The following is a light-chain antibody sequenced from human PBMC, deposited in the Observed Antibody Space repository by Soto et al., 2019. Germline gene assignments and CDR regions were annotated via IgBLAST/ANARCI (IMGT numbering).Light chain of an antibody. J-gene: IGKJ5*01. CDR3: QQRDSNWPPVIT. V-gene: IGKV3-11*01. CDR2: DES. CDR1: PSVTNY. Sequence: IVLTQYPATLSLSPGERSTRSGRASPSVTNYLAWYQQKPGQAPRLLIYDESNRATGIPARLSGSGSGTDFTLTIRSLEPEDFAVYYCQQRDSNWPPVITVGPGTRLEIK.